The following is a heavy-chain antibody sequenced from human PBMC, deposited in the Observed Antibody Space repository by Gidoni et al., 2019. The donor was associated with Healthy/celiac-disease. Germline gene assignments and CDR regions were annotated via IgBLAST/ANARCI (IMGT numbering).Heavy chain of an antibody. V-gene: IGHV3-23*01. D-gene: IGHD3-3*01. CDR3: AKGYDFWSGYYFDY. CDR2: ISGCGGST. Sequence: EVQLLASWGGLVQPGGSLRLSCADSGFTLRSYAMSWVRQAPRKGLEWVSAISGCGGSTYYADSVKGRFTISRDNSKNTLYLQMNSLRAEDTAVYYCAKGYDFWSGYYFDYWGQGTLVTVSS. CDR1: GFTLRSYA. J-gene: IGHJ4*02.